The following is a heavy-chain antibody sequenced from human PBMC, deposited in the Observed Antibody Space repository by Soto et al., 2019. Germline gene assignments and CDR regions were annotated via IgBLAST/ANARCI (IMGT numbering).Heavy chain of an antibody. J-gene: IGHJ4*02. V-gene: IGHV1-69*04. Sequence: SVKVSCKASGGSFSSSGVSWVRHAPGQGLEWMGRVIPILSMSNYAQKFQGRVTMTADKSTSTAYMELRSLRSEDTAFYYCATSYGSGYRAFDYWGQGALVTVSS. CDR2: VIPILSMS. CDR1: GGSFSSSG. D-gene: IGHD3-10*01. CDR3: ATSYGSGYRAFDY.